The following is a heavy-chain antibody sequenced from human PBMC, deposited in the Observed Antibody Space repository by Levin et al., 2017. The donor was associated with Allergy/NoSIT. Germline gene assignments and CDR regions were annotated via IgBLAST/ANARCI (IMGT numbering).Heavy chain of an antibody. CDR3: ARNRGYCSGGSCYSQD. CDR2: IKQDGSEK. CDR1: GFTFSNYW. Sequence: GGSLRLSCAASGFTFSNYWMSWVRQAPGKGLEWVANIKQDGSEKYYVDSVKGRFTISRDNAKNSLYLQMNSLRAEDTAVYYCARNRGYCSGGSCYSQDWGQGTLVTVSS. D-gene: IGHD2-15*01. J-gene: IGHJ1*01. V-gene: IGHV3-7*04.